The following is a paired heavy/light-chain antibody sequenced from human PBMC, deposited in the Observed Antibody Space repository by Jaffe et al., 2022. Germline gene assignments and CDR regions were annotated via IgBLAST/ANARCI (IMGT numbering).Light chain of an antibody. CDR3: QQRSNWPGLT. J-gene: IGKJ4*01. CDR2: DAS. CDR1: QSVSSY. Sequence: EIVLTQSPATLSLSPGERATLSCRASQSVSSYLAWYQQKPGQAPRLLIYDASNRATGIPARFSGSGSGTDFTLTISSLEPEDFAVYYCQQRSNWPGLTFGGGTKVEIK. V-gene: IGKV3-11*01.
Heavy chain of an antibody. J-gene: IGHJ6*03. CDR3: ARGCSSTSCYIHGYSSSWYAGGGDYYYYYMDV. Sequence: QVQLVQSGAEVKKPGSSVKVSCKASGGTFSSYAISWVRQAPGQGLEWMGGIIPIFGTANYAQKFQGRVTITADESTSTAYMELSSLRSEDTAVYYCARGCSSTSCYIHGYSSSWYAGGGDYYYYYMDVWGKGTTVTVSS. CDR2: IIPIFGTA. D-gene: IGHD2-2*01. CDR1: GGTFSSYA. V-gene: IGHV1-69*01.